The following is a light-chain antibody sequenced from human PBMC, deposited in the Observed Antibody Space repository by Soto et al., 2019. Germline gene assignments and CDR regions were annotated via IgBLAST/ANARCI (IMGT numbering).Light chain of an antibody. J-gene: IGKJ1*01. Sequence: EIGMTQSXAXLXVSPVERATLSCRASQSVSSNLAWYQQKPGQAPRLLIYGASTRATGIPDRFSGSGSGTDFTLTISRLEPEDFAVYYCQQYGSSPRTFGQGTKVDI. CDR3: QQYGSSPRT. V-gene: IGKV3-20*01. CDR2: GAS. CDR1: QSVSSN.